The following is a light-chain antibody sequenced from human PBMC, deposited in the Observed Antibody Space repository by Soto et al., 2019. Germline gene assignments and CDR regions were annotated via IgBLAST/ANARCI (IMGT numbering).Light chain of an antibody. V-gene: IGKV3-15*01. CDR3: QQYYDWPPLT. CDR2: GAS. CDR1: LSVGSN. Sequence: EIVMTQSPATLSVSPGERATLSCRASLSVGSNLAWYQQKAGQGPRLLIYGASTRATGIPARFSGSGSGTEFTLTISSLQSEDCAVYYCQQYYDWPPLTFGGGTKVEIK. J-gene: IGKJ4*02.